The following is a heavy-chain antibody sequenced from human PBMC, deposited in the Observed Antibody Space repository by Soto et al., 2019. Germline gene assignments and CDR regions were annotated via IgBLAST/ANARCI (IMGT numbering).Heavy chain of an antibody. CDR2: IYYSGST. Sequence: SETLSLTCTVSGGSISSGGYYWSWIRQHPGKGLEWIGYIYYSGSTYYNPSLKSRVTISVDTSKNQFSLELSSVTAADTAVYYCARDVVRWSANDYWGQGTLVTVSS. J-gene: IGHJ4*02. V-gene: IGHV4-31*03. CDR1: GGSISSGGYY. D-gene: IGHD4-17*01. CDR3: ARDVVRWSANDY.